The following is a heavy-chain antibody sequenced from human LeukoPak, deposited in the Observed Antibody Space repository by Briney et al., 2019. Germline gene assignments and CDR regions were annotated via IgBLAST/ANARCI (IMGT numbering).Heavy chain of an antibody. Sequence: GGSLRLSCAASGFTFSNAWMSWVRQAPGKGLEWVSSISSSSSYIYYADSVKGRFTISRDNAKNSLYLQMNSLRAEDTAVYYCARDEPYSKQYYYDSSGYYYWGQGTLVTVSS. J-gene: IGHJ4*02. D-gene: IGHD3-22*01. V-gene: IGHV3-21*01. CDR2: ISSSSSYI. CDR1: GFTFSNAW. CDR3: ARDEPYSKQYYYDSSGYYY.